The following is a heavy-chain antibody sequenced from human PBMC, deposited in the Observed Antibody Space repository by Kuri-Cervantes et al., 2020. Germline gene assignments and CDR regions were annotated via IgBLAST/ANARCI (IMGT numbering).Heavy chain of an antibody. J-gene: IGHJ6*03. CDR2: IKQDGSEK. CDR1: GFTFSSYW. V-gene: IGHV3-7*01. Sequence: GESLKISCAASGFTFSSYWMSWVRQAPGKGLEWVANIKQDGSEKYYVDSVKGRFTISRDNSKNTLYLQMNSLRAEDTAVYYCARDTVPAAISYYMDVWGKGTTVTVSS. D-gene: IGHD2-2*02. CDR3: ARDTVPAAISYYMDV.